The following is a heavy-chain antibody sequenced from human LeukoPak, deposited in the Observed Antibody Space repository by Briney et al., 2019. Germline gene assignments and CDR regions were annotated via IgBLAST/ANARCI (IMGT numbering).Heavy chain of an antibody. J-gene: IGHJ4*02. V-gene: IGHV3-23*01. Sequence: GGSLRLSCAASGLXLSSYAISWVRKAPVKGLEWVSAISGSSGHTYYADSVKGRFTISRDNSKNTLYLQMNSLRAEDTAVYYCAKVGFSEMEWLLYSDHWGQGTLVTVSS. CDR3: AKVGFSEMEWLLYSDH. CDR2: ISGSSGHT. CDR1: GLXLSSYA. D-gene: IGHD3-3*01.